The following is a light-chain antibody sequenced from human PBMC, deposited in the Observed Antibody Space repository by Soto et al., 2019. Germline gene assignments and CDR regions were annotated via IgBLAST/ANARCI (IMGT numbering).Light chain of an antibody. CDR3: QQRSNWPIT. CDR2: DAS. J-gene: IGKJ5*01. Sequence: IVFTQSASTLSLSPGERATLSCRASQSVSSYLAWYQQKPGQAPSLLIYDASNRATGIPARFSGSGSGTDFTLTISSLEPEDFAVYYCQQRSNWPITFGQGTRLEIK. V-gene: IGKV3-11*01. CDR1: QSVSSY.